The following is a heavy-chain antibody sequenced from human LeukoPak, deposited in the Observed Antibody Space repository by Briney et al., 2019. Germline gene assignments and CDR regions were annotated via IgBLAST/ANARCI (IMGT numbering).Heavy chain of an antibody. D-gene: IGHD6-19*01. CDR2: IYYSGST. CDR3: ARHAAVAGTVDY. CDR1: GGSISTYY. Sequence: SETLSLTRTVSGGSISTYYWSWIRQPPGKGLEWIGYIYYSGSTNYNPSLKSRVTISVDTSKNQFSLKLSSVTAADTAVYYCARHAAVAGTVDYWGQGTLVTVSS. V-gene: IGHV4-59*08. J-gene: IGHJ4*02.